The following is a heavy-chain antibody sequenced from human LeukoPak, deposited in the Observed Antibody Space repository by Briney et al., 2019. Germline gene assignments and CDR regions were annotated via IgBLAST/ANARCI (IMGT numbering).Heavy chain of an antibody. CDR2: IQNDGNSK. J-gene: IGHJ4*02. CDR1: GLTFSMPP. V-gene: IGHV3-30*02. CDR3: PIGADFCFPN. D-gene: IGHD3-3*01. Sequence: PGGSLRLSCAASGLTFSMPPMDWVRQAPGKGLEWVAFIQNDGNSKNYADSVRGRFTISRDTSKNTLYLQMNSLRPEDTALYFCPIGADFCFPNWGQGTLVTVSS.